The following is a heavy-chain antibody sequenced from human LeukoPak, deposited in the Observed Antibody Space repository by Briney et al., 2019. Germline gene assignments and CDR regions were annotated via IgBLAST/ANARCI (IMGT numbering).Heavy chain of an antibody. D-gene: IGHD3-22*01. CDR1: GFTVSSNY. V-gene: IGHV3-53*01. Sequence: GGSLRLSCAASGFTVSSNYMSWVRQAPGKGLEWVSVIYSGGSTDYADSVKGRFTISRDNSKNTLYLQMNSLRAEDTAVYYCAREDSSGYSYFQYWGQGTLVTVSS. CDR3: AREDSSGYSYFQY. CDR2: IYSGGST. J-gene: IGHJ1*01.